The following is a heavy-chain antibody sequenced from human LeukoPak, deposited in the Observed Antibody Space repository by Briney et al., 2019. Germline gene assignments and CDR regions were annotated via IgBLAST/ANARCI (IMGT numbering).Heavy chain of an antibody. Sequence: SETLSLTCTVSVGSIISYFWSWIRPPPGRGREWIGYIYYSGSTNYNPSLKSRVTISVDTSKNQFSLKLSSVTAADTAVYYCARGRRYYDSSGYYLDYWGQGTLVTVSS. CDR1: VGSIISYF. J-gene: IGHJ4*02. CDR3: ARGRRYYDSSGYYLDY. D-gene: IGHD3-22*01. V-gene: IGHV4-59*01. CDR2: IYYSGST.